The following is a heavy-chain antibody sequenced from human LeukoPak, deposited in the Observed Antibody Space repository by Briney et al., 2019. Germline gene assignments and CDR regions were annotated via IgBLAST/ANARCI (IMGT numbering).Heavy chain of an antibody. CDR1: GYTLTELS. CDR3: ARPKLVTTWSYGMDV. V-gene: IGHV1-24*01. D-gene: IGHD4-17*01. Sequence: ASVKVSCKVSGYTLTELSMHWVRQAPGKGLEWMGGFDPEDGETIYAQKFQGRVTITADESTSTAYMELSSLRSEDTAVYYCARPKLVTTWSYGMDVWGQGTTVTVSS. J-gene: IGHJ6*02. CDR2: FDPEDGET.